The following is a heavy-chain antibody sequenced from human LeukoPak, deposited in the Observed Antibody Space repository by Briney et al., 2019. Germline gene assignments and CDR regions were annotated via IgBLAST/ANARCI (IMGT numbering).Heavy chain of an antibody. CDR3: ARHYDYYDSSGYSLGAFDI. D-gene: IGHD3-22*01. Sequence: GESLKISCKGSGYSFTSYWIGWVRQMPGKGLEWMGIIYPGDSDTRYSPSFQGQVTISADKSISTAYLQWSSLKASDTAMYYCARHYDYYDSSGYSLGAFDIWGQGTMVTVSS. CDR1: GYSFTSYW. CDR2: IYPGDSDT. J-gene: IGHJ3*02. V-gene: IGHV5-51*01.